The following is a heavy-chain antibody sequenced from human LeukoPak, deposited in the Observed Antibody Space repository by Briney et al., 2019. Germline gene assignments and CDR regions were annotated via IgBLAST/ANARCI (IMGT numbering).Heavy chain of an antibody. CDR2: IDHSGST. CDR1: GGSLSGNY. Sequence: SETLSLTCAVYGGSLSGNYWSWIRQPPGRGLEWIGEIDHSGSTNYNPSLKSRVTISVDTSKNQFSLKLSSETAADTAVYYCAINYYDSSGYYTPSWVFDYWGQGTLVTVSS. V-gene: IGHV4-34*01. D-gene: IGHD3-22*01. J-gene: IGHJ4*02. CDR3: AINYYDSSGYYTPSWVFDY.